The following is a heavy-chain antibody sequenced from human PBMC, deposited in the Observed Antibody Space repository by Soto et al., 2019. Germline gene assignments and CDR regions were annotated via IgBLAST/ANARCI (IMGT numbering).Heavy chain of an antibody. CDR1: GGSFSGYY. Sequence: PSETLSLTCAVYGGSFSGYYWSWIRQPPGKGLEWIGEINHSGSTNYNPSLKSRVTISVDTSKNQFSLKLSSVTAADTAVYYCARGGVAAAGTLFLLDYWGQGTLVTVS. CDR3: ARGGVAAAGTLFLLDY. D-gene: IGHD6-13*01. J-gene: IGHJ4*02. V-gene: IGHV4-34*01. CDR2: INHSGST.